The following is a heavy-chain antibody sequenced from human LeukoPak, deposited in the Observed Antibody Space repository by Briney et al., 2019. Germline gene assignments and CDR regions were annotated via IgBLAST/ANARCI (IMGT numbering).Heavy chain of an antibody. CDR1: GYTFTSHG. V-gene: IGHV1-18*01. J-gene: IGHJ4*02. CDR3: ARDKNWSLDY. D-gene: IGHD1-1*01. Sequence: ASVKVSCKASGYTFTSHGISWVRQAPGQGLEWMGWISTYSGNTNSAQKLQGRVTMTTDTSTRTAYMEMRSLRSDDSAVYYCARDKNWSLDYWGQGTLVTVSS. CDR2: ISTYSGNT.